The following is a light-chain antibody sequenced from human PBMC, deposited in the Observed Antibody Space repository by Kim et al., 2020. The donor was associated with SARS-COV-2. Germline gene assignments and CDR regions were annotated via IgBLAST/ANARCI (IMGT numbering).Light chain of an antibody. J-gene: IGKJ5*01. CDR2: GAP. CDR1: QSVSSN. Sequence: SPGERATLSCRASQSVSSNLAWYQQKPGQAPRLLIYGAPTRATGIPARFSGSGSGTEFTLTISSLQSEDFAVYYCQQYNNWPPITFGQGTRLEIK. V-gene: IGKV3-15*01. CDR3: QQYNNWPPIT.